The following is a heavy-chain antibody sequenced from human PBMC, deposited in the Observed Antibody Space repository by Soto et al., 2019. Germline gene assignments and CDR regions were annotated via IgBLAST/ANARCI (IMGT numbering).Heavy chain of an antibody. J-gene: IGHJ6*02. CDR1: GFTFNIYP. CDR2: ISGTAGIT. Sequence: PGGSLRLSCAASGFTFNIYPMTWVRQAPGKGLEWVSAISGTAGITYYADSVKGRFTISRDNSKNTLYLQMNSLRADDTAVYFCEKDSITIPLYGMDVWGQGTTVTVSS. D-gene: IGHD5-12*01. V-gene: IGHV3-23*01. CDR3: EKDSITIPLYGMDV.